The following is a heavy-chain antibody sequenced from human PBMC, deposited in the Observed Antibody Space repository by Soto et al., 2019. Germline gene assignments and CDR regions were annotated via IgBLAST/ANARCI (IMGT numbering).Heavy chain of an antibody. V-gene: IGHV3-15*07. CDR1: GFTFSNAW. Sequence: PGGSLRLSCAASGFTFSNAWMNWVRQAPGKGLEWVGRIKSKTDGGTTDYAAPVKGRFTISRDDSKNTLYLQMNSLKTEDTAVYYCQSHSSSWLYYYGMDVWGQGTTVTVS. CDR3: QSHSSSWLYYYGMDV. D-gene: IGHD6-13*01. J-gene: IGHJ6*02. CDR2: IKSKTDGGTT.